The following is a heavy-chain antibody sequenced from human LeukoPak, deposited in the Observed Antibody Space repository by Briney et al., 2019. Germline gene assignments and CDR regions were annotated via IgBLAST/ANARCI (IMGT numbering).Heavy chain of an antibody. CDR2: IYHSGST. D-gene: IGHD4-23*01. CDR3: AREVSRWPYYFDY. J-gene: IGHJ4*02. Sequence: PSGTLSLTCAVSGDSVSNKWWSWVRQTPGKGLEWIGEIYHSGSTNYNPSLKSRVSMSLDQSKNQFSLKLSSVTAADTAVYYCAREVSRWPYYFDYWGQGTLVTVSS. V-gene: IGHV4-4*02. CDR1: GDSVSNKW.